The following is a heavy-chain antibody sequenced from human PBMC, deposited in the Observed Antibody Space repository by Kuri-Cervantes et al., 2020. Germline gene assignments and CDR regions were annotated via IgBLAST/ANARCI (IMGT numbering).Heavy chain of an antibody. CDR1: GGSISSGGYY. D-gene: IGHD5-18*01. J-gene: IGHJ2*01. V-gene: IGHV4-31*03. CDR3: ARVDVDTANYWYFDL. Sequence: SETLSLTCTVSGGSISSGGYYWSLIRQHPGKGLEWIGYIYYSGSTYYNPSLKSRVNISVDTSKNQFSLKLSSVTAADTAVYYCARVDVDTANYWYFDLWGRGTLVTVSS. CDR2: IYYSGST.